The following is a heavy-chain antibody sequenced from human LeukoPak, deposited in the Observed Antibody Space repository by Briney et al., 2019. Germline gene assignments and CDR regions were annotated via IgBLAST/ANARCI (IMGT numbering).Heavy chain of an antibody. CDR3: ASHTMIVDYFDY. V-gene: IGHV4-39*07. J-gene: IGHJ4*02. D-gene: IGHD3-22*01. Sequence: SETLSLTCTVSGDSISSTNYYWGWIRQPPGKGLEWIGSIYYSGSTYYNPSLESRVTISVDTSKNQFSLKLSSVTAADTAVYYCASHTMIVDYFDYWGQGTLVTVSS. CDR1: GDSISSTNYY. CDR2: IYYSGST.